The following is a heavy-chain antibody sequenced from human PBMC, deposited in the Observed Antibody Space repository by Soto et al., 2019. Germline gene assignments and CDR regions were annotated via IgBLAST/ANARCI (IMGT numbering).Heavy chain of an antibody. CDR2: INPNSGGT. J-gene: IGHJ3*02. V-gene: IGHV1-2*04. CDR3: ARSTNMIVVVIGAFDI. D-gene: IGHD3-22*01. Sequence: ASVKVSCKASGYTFTGYYMHWVRQAPGQGLEWMGWINPNSGGTNYAQKFQGWVTMTRGTSISTAYMELSRLRSDDTAVYYCARSTNMIVVVIGAFDIWGKGTMVTVTS. CDR1: GYTFTGYY.